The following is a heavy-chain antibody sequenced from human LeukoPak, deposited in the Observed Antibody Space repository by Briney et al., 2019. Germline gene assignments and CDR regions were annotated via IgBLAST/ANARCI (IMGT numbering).Heavy chain of an antibody. CDR1: GFTFSSYS. CDR3: ARHSSGWMGFDY. J-gene: IGHJ4*02. CDR2: ISSSSSYI. Sequence: RSLRLSCAASGFTFSSYSMNWVRKAPGKGLEWVSSISSSSSYIYYADSVKGRFTISRDNAKNSLYLQMNSLRAEDTAVYYCARHSSGWMGFDYWGQGTLVTVSS. V-gene: IGHV3-21*01. D-gene: IGHD6-19*01.